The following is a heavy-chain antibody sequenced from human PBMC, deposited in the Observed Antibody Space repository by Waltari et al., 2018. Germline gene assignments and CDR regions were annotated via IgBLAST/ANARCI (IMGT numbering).Heavy chain of an antibody. CDR1: GYPFTSYD. D-gene: IGHD2-15*01. Sequence: QVQLVQSGAEVKKPGASVKVSFKASGYPFTSYDINCVRQAPGQGLEWMGWMNPNSGNTGYAQKFQGRVTMTRNTSISTAYMELSSLRSEDTAVYYCARSRYCSGGSCYAPYYYGMDVWGQGTTVTVSS. CDR3: ARSRYCSGGSCYAPYYYGMDV. J-gene: IGHJ6*02. V-gene: IGHV1-8*01. CDR2: MNPNSGNT.